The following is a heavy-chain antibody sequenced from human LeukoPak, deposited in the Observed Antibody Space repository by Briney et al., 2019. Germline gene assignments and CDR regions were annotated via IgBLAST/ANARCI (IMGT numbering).Heavy chain of an antibody. Sequence: GGSLRLSCTASGFIFSSYWMSWVRQAPGKGLEWVANIKQDGSEKYYVDSVKGRFTISRDNAKNSLYLQMNSLRVEDTAIYYCAKNVVVKRYFDYWGQGTLITVSS. V-gene: IGHV3-7*03. CDR2: IKQDGSEK. J-gene: IGHJ4*02. D-gene: IGHD2-15*01. CDR3: AKNVVVKRYFDY. CDR1: GFIFSSYW.